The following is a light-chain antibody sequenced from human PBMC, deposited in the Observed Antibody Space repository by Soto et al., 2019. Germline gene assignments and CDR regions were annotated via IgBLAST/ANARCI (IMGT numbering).Light chain of an antibody. CDR1: SSDVGGYNY. CDR2: DVY. CDR3: CSYAGSYTWV. V-gene: IGLV2-11*01. Sequence: QSALTQPRSVSGSPGQSVTISCTGTSSDVGGYNYVSWYQQHPGKAPKLMIYDVYARPSGVPDRFSGSKSGNTASLTISGLQAEDEADYSCCSYAGSYTWVFGGGTKVTVL. J-gene: IGLJ2*01.